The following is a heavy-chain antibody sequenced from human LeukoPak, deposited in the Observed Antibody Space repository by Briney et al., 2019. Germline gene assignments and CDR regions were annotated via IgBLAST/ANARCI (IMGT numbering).Heavy chain of an antibody. CDR2: INAGNGNT. CDR3: ARVYSGSYYGY. Sequence: ASVKVSCKASGYTFTSYAMHWVRQAPGQRLEWMGWINAGNGNTKYSQKFQGRVTITRDTSASTAYMELSSLRSEDSAVYYCARVYSGSYYGYWGQGTLVTVSS. J-gene: IGHJ4*02. V-gene: IGHV1-3*01. CDR1: GYTFTSYA. D-gene: IGHD1-26*01.